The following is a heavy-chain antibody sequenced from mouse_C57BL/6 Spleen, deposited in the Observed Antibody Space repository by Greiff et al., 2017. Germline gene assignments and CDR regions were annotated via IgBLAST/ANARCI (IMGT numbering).Heavy chain of an antibody. Sequence: QVQLQQSGPELVKPGASVKLSCKASGYTFTSYDINWVKQRPGQGLEWIGWIYPRDGSTKYNETFKGKATLTVDTSSSTAYMELHSLTSEDSAVYFCARGYYGTPFAYWGQGTLVTVSA. CDR3: ARGYYGTPFAY. CDR2: IYPRDGST. D-gene: IGHD1-1*01. CDR1: GYTFTSYD. V-gene: IGHV1-85*01. J-gene: IGHJ3*01.